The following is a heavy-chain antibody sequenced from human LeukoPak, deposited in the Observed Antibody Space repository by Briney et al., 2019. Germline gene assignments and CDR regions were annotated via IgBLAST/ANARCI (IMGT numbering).Heavy chain of an antibody. D-gene: IGHD3-10*01. J-gene: IGHJ6*03. Sequence: SETLSLTCNVSGASISSYYCTWIRQPPGKGLEWIASISDIGSNYNPSLRSRVTTSLDTSKNQFSLNLRSVTAADTAVYYCARDFMVRGDQVNYYYYYMDVWGTGATITVSS. CDR3: ARDFMVRGDQVNYYYYYMDV. V-gene: IGHV4-59*01. CDR1: GASISSYY. CDR2: ISDIGS.